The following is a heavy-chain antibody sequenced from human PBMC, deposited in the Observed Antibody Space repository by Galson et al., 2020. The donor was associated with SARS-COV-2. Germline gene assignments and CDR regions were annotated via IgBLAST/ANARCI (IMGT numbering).Heavy chain of an antibody. Sequence: ASVKVSCKASGYTFTSYAMHWVRQAPGQRLEWMGWLNAGNGNTKYSQKFQGRVTITRDTSASTAYMELSSLRSEDTAVYYCARSIAAYRYGHFDLWGRGTLVTVSS. CDR3: ARSIAAYRYGHFDL. D-gene: IGHD6-13*01. CDR1: GYTFTSYA. CDR2: LNAGNGNT. V-gene: IGHV1-3*01. J-gene: IGHJ2*01.